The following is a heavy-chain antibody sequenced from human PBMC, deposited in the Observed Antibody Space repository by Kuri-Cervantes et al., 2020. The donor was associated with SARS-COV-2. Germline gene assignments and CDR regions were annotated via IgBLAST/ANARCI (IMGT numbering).Heavy chain of an antibody. CDR3: ARDMTIFGVVTYYFDY. J-gene: IGHJ4*02. CDR2: IKQDGSEK. V-gene: IGHV3-7*01. CDR1: GFTFSSYW. Sequence: ETLSLTCAASGFTFSSYWMSWVRQAPGKGLEWVANIKQDGSEKYYVDSVKGRFTISRDNAKNSLYLQMNSLRAEDTAVYYCARDMTIFGVVTYYFDYWGQGTLVTVSS. D-gene: IGHD3-3*01.